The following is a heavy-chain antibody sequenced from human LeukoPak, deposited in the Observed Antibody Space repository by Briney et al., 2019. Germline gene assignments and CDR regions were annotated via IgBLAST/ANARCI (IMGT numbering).Heavy chain of an antibody. V-gene: IGHV3-23*01. D-gene: IGHD4-17*01. CDR3: AKESTVTPGNVNWFDP. J-gene: IGHJ5*02. CDR2: ISGSGDNT. CDR1: GFTFYSYA. Sequence: GGSLRLSCAASGFTFYSYAMSWVRQAPGKGLEWISSISGSGDNTYYAESVKGRFTISRDNSKNTLYLRMKSVRAEDTATYYCAKESTVTPGNVNWFDPWGQGTLVTVSS.